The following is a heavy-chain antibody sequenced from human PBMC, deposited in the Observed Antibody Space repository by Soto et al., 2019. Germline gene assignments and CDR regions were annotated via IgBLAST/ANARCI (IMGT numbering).Heavy chain of an antibody. D-gene: IGHD4-4*01. CDR1: GGSFSGYY. Sequence: SGTLSLTCAVYGGSFSGYYWSWIRQPPGKGLEWIGEINHSGSTNYNPSLKSRVTISVDTSKNQFSLKLSSVTAADTAVYYCASYSNHDLYYYYYMDVWGKGTTVTVSS. J-gene: IGHJ6*03. V-gene: IGHV4-34*01. CDR2: INHSGST. CDR3: ASYSNHDLYYYYYMDV.